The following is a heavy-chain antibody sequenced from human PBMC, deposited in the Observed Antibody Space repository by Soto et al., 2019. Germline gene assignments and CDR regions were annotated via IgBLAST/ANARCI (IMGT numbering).Heavy chain of an antibody. CDR3: AGVYGRTYFDY. CDR1: GFTFSSYG. V-gene: IGHV3-30*03. J-gene: IGHJ4*02. Sequence: QVQLVESGGGVVQPGRSLRLSCAASGFTFSSYGMHWVRQAPGKGLEWVAVISYDGTNKYYADSVKGRFTISRDNSKNTLYLQMNSLRAEDTAVYYCAGVYGRTYFDYWGQGTLVTVSS. D-gene: IGHD2-8*01. CDR2: ISYDGTNK.